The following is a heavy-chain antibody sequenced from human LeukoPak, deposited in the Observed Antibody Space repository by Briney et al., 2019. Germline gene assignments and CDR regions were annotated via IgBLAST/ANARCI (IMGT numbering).Heavy chain of an antibody. Sequence: SETLSLTCAVSGGSISSGGYSWSWIRQPPGKGLEWIRYIYHSGSTYYNPSLKSRVTISVDRSKNQFSLKLSSVTAADTAVYYCARWGGGDWFDPWGQGTLVTVSS. J-gene: IGHJ5*02. CDR3: ARWGGGDWFDP. V-gene: IGHV4-30-2*01. D-gene: IGHD3-10*01. CDR1: GGSISSGGYS. CDR2: IYHSGST.